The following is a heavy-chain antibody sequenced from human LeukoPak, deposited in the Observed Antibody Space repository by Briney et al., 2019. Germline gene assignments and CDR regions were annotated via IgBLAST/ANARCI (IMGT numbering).Heavy chain of an antibody. V-gene: IGHV3-30-3*01. CDR2: ISHDGNTK. J-gene: IGHJ4*02. Sequence: PGRSLRLSCAASGFTFSSYAMHWVRQAPGKGPEWVAVISHDGNTKYYADFVKGRVTISRDNFKNMLYLQLSTLRVEDTAMYYCARDPIQGAPDYFDFWGQGTLVTVSS. CDR1: GFTFSSYA. D-gene: IGHD1-14*01. CDR3: ARDPIQGAPDYFDF.